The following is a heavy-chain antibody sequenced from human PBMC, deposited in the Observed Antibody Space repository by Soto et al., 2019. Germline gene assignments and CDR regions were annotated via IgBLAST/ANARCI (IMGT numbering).Heavy chain of an antibody. V-gene: IGHV1-18*01. J-gene: IGHJ4*02. Sequence: QVHLVQSGAEVKKSGASVKVSCKGSGYDFTTYGITWVRQAPGQGLEWMAWISAHNGNTDYAQKLQGRVTVTRDTSTSTAYMALRSLRSDATAVYYCARVRYGDYWGQGALVTVSS. CDR1: GYDFTTYG. CDR2: ISAHNGNT. CDR3: ARVRYGDY. D-gene: IGHD1-1*01.